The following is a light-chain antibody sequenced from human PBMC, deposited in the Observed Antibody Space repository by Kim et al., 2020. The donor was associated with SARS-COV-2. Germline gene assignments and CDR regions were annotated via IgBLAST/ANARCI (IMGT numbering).Light chain of an antibody. CDR3: QEYESYSWS. CDR2: DAS. CDR1: QSISKY. J-gene: IGKJ1*01. V-gene: IGKV1-5*01. Sequence: IQMAQSPSTLSASVGDRVTITCRASQSISKYLAWYQQKPGKAPNLLIYDASSLESGVPSRFSGSGSGTEFTLTITGLQPEDLATYDCQEYESYSWSFGQGTKVDIK.